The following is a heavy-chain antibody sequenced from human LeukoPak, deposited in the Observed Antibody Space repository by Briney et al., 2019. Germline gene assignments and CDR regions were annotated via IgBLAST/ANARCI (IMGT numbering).Heavy chain of an antibody. CDR1: GFTFSDYY. CDR2: ISSSGTT. CDR3: ARGGLQAGGSARNDY. D-gene: IGHD3-16*01. J-gene: IGHJ4*02. Sequence: GGSLRLSCAASGFTFSDYYMSWIRQAPGKGLEWVSYISSSGTTYYADSVRGRFSISRDNAQNSLYMQMNSLRADDTAVYYCARGGLQAGGSARNDYWGQGTLVTVSS. V-gene: IGHV3-11*01.